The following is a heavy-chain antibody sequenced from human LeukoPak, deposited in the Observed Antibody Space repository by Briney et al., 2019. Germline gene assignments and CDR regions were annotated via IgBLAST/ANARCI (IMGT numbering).Heavy chain of an antibody. V-gene: IGHV1-69*06. CDR2: IIPIFGTA. CDR1: GGTFSSYA. J-gene: IGHJ4*02. CDR3: AGERSSSSLGTFDY. Sequence: SVKVSCKASGGTFSSYAISWVRQAPGQGLEWMGGIIPIFGTANYAQKFQGRVTMTEDTSTDTAYMELSSLRSEDTAVYYCAGERSSSSLGTFDYWGQGTLVTVSS. D-gene: IGHD6-6*01.